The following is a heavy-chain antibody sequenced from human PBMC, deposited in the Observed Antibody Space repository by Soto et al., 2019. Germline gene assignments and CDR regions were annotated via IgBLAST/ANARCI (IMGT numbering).Heavy chain of an antibody. J-gene: IGHJ4*02. V-gene: IGHV3-23*01. Sequence: PGGSLRLSCVASGPTFNNYAMSWVRQAPGKGLEWVSAIIGSGGSTYYADSVKGRFTISRDNSKNTLYLQMDSLRAEDTAVYYCAKDSAYYNSRGFDYWGQGTLVTVSS. CDR1: GPTFNNYA. CDR2: IIGSGGST. D-gene: IGHD3-22*01. CDR3: AKDSAYYNSRGFDY.